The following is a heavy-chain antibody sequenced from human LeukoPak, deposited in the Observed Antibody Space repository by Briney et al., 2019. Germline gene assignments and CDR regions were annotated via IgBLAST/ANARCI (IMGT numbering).Heavy chain of an antibody. D-gene: IGHD2-2*02. Sequence: SETLSLTCTVSGGSVSSGSYYWRWIRQPPGKGLEWIGYIYYSGSTNYNPSLKSRVTISVDTSKNQFSLKLSSVTAADTAVYYCARASRYCSSTSCHTFDYWGQGTLVTVSS. CDR1: GGSVSSGSYY. J-gene: IGHJ4*02. CDR2: IYYSGST. V-gene: IGHV4-61*01. CDR3: ARASRYCSSTSCHTFDY.